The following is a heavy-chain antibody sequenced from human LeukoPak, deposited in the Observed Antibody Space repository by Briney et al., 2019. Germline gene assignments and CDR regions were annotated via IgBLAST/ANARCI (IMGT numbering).Heavy chain of an antibody. J-gene: IGHJ3*02. D-gene: IGHD1-14*01. Sequence: TGGSLRLSCAASGFIVDDYAMYWVRQAPGKGLEWVSLISGDGGSTYYADSVKGRFTTSRDNSKNSLFLQMNSLRTEDTALYYCAKDILSEQWYDAFDIWGQGTMVTVSS. V-gene: IGHV3-43*02. CDR1: GFIVDDYA. CDR3: AKDILSEQWYDAFDI. CDR2: ISGDGGST.